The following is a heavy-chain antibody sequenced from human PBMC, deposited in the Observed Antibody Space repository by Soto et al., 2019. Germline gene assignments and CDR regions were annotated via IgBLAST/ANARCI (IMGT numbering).Heavy chain of an antibody. V-gene: IGHV4-31*03. Sequence: QVQLQESGPGLVKPSQTLSLTCTVSGGSISSGGYYWSWIRQHPGKGLEWIGYIYYSGSTYYNPSLKSRVTISVHTSKNQFSLKLSSVTAADTAVYYCARAARGGTVTTHGAFDIWGLGTMVTVCS. J-gene: IGHJ3*02. CDR3: ARAARGGTVTTHGAFDI. CDR1: GGSISSGGYY. D-gene: IGHD4-17*01. CDR2: IYYSGST.